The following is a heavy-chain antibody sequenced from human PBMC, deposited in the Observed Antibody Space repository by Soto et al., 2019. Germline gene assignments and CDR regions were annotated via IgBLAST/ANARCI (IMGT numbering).Heavy chain of an antibody. CDR1: GGSISSSSYY. V-gene: IGHV4-39*01. CDR3: ASHTPAISISDH. J-gene: IGHJ4*02. CDR2: IYYSGST. Sequence: QLQLQESGPGLVKPSETLSLTCTVSGGSISSSSYYWGWIRQPPGKRLEWIGSIYYSGSTYYNPALKSRVTISVDTTKTPFSLKLSSVTAADTAVYYCASHTPAISISDHWGQGTLVTVSS. D-gene: IGHD2-15*01.